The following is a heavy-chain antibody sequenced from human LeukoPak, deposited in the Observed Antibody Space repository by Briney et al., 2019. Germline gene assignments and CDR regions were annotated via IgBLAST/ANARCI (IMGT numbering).Heavy chain of an antibody. D-gene: IGHD3-10*01. CDR3: ARDFITMVRGANYGMDV. CDR1: GFTFSSYG. V-gene: IGHV3-33*01. J-gene: IGHJ6*02. CDR2: IWYDVSNK. Sequence: HAGGSLRLSCAASGFTFSSYGMHWVRQAPGKGLEWVAVIWYDVSNKYYADSVKGRFTISRDNSKNTLYLQMNSLRAEDTAVYYCARDFITMVRGANYGMDVWGQGTTVTVSS.